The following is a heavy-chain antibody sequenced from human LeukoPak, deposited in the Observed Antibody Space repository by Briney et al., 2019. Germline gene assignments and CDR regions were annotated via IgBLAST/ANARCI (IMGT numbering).Heavy chain of an antibody. CDR2: INPNSGGT. D-gene: IGHD3-3*01. CDR3: ARASYYGFWSGYYPFDY. CDR1: GYTFTGYY. J-gene: IGHJ4*02. Sequence: GASVKVSCKASGYTFTGYYMHWVRQAPGQGLEWMGWINPNSGGTNYAQKSQGRVTMTRDTSISTAYMELSRLRSDDTAVYYCARASYYGFWSGYYPFDYWGQRTLVTVSS. V-gene: IGHV1-2*02.